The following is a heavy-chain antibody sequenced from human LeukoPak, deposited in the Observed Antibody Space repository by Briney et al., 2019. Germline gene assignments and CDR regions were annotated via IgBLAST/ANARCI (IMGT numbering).Heavy chain of an antibody. CDR2: ISSSSSTI. J-gene: IGHJ4*02. CDR3: ARGPQQQWLAYFDY. CDR1: GFTFSSYS. D-gene: IGHD6-19*01. Sequence: GGSLRLSCAASGFTFSSYSMNWVRQAPGKGLEWVSYISSSSSTIYYADSVKGRFTISRNNAKNSLYLQMNSLRAEDTAVYYCARGPQQQWLAYFDYWGQGTLVTVSS. V-gene: IGHV3-48*04.